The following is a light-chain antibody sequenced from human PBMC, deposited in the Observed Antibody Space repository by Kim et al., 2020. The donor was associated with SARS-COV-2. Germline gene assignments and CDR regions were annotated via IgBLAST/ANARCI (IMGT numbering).Light chain of an antibody. CDR3: CTYAGSYTFVV. Sequence: QSVAITCTGTSSDDGGYNYVHWYQQHPGKATKLMIYDVRKRPSGVPDRFSGAKSGNTASLTISGLQAEDEADYYCCTYAGSYTFVVFGGGTQLTVL. V-gene: IGLV2-11*01. CDR2: DVR. J-gene: IGLJ2*01. CDR1: SSDDGGYNY.